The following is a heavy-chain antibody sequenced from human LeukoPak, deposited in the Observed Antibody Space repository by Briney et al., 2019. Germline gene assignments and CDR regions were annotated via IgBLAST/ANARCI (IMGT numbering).Heavy chain of an antibody. V-gene: IGHV3-21*01. D-gene: IGHD5-12*01. CDR2: ITSSSSYT. Sequence: GGSLRLSCAAPGITFSNYNMNWVRQAPGKGLEWISSITSSSSYTFYADSVKGRFTISRDNAKKSLYLQMNRLRVEDTAVYYCARPRSDYDRDAFDIWGQGTMVTVSS. CDR1: GITFSNYN. J-gene: IGHJ3*02. CDR3: ARPRSDYDRDAFDI.